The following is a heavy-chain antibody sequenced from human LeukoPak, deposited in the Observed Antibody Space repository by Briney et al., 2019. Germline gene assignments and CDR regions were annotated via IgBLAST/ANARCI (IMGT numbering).Heavy chain of an antibody. J-gene: IGHJ4*02. CDR1: EDSVSSNGAA. Sequence: SQTLSLTCAISEDSVSSNGAAWNWIRQSPSRGLEWLGRTYYRSKWYNDYAVSVKSRITINPDTSKNQFSLQLNSVTPEDTAVYYCARGVYYYDSSGPAGIDYWGQGTLVTVSS. V-gene: IGHV6-1*01. D-gene: IGHD3-22*01. CDR3: ARGVYYYDSSGPAGIDY. CDR2: TYYRSKWYN.